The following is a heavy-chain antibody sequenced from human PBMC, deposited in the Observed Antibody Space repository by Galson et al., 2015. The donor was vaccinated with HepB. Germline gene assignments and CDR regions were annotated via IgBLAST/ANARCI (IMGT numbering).Heavy chain of an antibody. D-gene: IGHD4-17*01. CDR1: GFTFTNSA. Sequence: SLRLACAASGFTFTNSAMSWVRQAPGKGLEWVSAISGRGVTTTYADSVKGRFTISRDNSKNTLYLQKNSLRADDTAVYYCARGGGHYGDPNAPADYWGQGTLVTVSS. V-gene: IGHV3-23*01. J-gene: IGHJ4*02. CDR2: ISGRGVTT. CDR3: ARGGGHYGDPNAPADY.